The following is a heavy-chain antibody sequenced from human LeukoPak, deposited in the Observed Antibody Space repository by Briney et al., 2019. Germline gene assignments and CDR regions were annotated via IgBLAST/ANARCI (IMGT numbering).Heavy chain of an antibody. CDR2: ISSSSSYI. CDR3: ARDLGMGVPFDY. V-gene: IGHV3-21*01. D-gene: IGHD3-3*01. Sequence: PGGSLRLSCAASGFTFSSYSMNWVRQAPGKGLEWVSSISSSSSYIYYAASVKGRFTISRDNAKNSLYLQMNSLRAEDTAVYYCARDLGMGVPFDYWGQGTLVTVSS. CDR1: GFTFSSYS. J-gene: IGHJ4*02.